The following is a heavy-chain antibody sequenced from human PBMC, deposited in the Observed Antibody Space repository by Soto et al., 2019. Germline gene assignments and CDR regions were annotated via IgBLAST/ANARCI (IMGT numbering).Heavy chain of an antibody. D-gene: IGHD1-26*01. J-gene: IGHJ4*02. CDR1: GYSFTGLD. CDR2: MEPSSGRT. Sequence: GASVKVSCKASGYSFTGLDINWVRQTTGQGLEWMGWMEPSSGRTGYAQEFQGRVTMTRDTSINTAYMELSSLTSDDTAFYYCARGVTAGVDYWGQGTLVTVS. V-gene: IGHV1-8*01. CDR3: ARGVTAGVDY.